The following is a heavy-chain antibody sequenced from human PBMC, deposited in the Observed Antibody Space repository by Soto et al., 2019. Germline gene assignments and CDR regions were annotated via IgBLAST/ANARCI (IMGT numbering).Heavy chain of an antibody. CDR1: GFTFSSYG. CDR2: IWFDGSDK. D-gene: IGHD2-2*01. J-gene: IGHJ6*02. CDR3: ARAECSNPNCLTAYYSYGLDV. V-gene: IGHV3-33*01. Sequence: GGSLRLSCAASGFTFSSYGMHWVRQAPGKGLEWVALIWFDGSDKYYTESVKGRFTISRDNSKSTLYLKMNSLRAEETAVYYCARAECSNPNCLTAYYSYGLDVWGQGTTVALSS.